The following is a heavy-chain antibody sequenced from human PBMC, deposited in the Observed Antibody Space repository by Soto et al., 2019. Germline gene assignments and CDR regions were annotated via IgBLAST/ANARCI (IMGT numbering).Heavy chain of an antibody. CDR3: AKDRKLKYSSGWYRPRYYFDY. D-gene: IGHD6-19*01. V-gene: IGHV3-43*01. J-gene: IGHJ4*02. Sequence: PGGSLRLSCAASGFTFDDYTMHWVRQAPGKGLEWVSLISWDGGSTYYADSVKGRFTISRDNSKNSLYLKMNSLRAEDTALYYCAKDRKLKYSSGWYRPRYYFDYWGQGTLVTVSS. CDR2: ISWDGGST. CDR1: GFTFDDYT.